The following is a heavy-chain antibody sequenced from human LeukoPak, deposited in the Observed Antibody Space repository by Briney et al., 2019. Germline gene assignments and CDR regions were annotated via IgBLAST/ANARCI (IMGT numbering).Heavy chain of an antibody. CDR1: GFIFSDYY. V-gene: IGHV3-11*01. CDR2: ISGGGTTI. J-gene: IGHJ4*02. Sequence: GGSLRLSCAASGFIFSDYYMSWIRQAPGKGLEWISYISGGGTTIYYADSVKGRFTISRDNTKNSLYLHMSGQVAEDTAMYYCARDSWEMATMGLGFWGQGALVTVSS. CDR3: ARDSWEMATMGLGF. D-gene: IGHD5-24*01.